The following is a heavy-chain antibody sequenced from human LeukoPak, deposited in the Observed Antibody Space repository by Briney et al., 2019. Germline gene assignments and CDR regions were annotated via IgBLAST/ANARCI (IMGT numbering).Heavy chain of an antibody. J-gene: IGHJ4*02. D-gene: IGHD1-26*01. CDR2: ISSSGRTT. CDR1: GFSFSNYN. CDR3: ATSGTYRFDY. Sequence: SGGSLTLSCAASGFSFSNYNMNWVRQAPGKGLEWISYISSSGRTTNYADSVKGRFTISRDNAKNSLYLQMNSLKDGDTAVYYCATSGTYRFDYWGQGTLVTVSS. V-gene: IGHV3-48*02.